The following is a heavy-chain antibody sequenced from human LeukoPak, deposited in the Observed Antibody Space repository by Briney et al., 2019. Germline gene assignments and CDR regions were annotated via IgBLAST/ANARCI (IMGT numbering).Heavy chain of an antibody. Sequence: SETLSLTCTVSGGSINSFYWNSIRQPPGKEPEWVGYIYHSGSTNYNPSLKSRLTISLDTPKNQFSLKLTSVTAADTAIYYCARVGGMTTVNNAAFDVWGQGTMVTVSS. CDR3: ARVGGMTTVNNAAFDV. D-gene: IGHD4-4*01. J-gene: IGHJ3*01. V-gene: IGHV4-59*01. CDR1: GGSINSFY. CDR2: IYHSGST.